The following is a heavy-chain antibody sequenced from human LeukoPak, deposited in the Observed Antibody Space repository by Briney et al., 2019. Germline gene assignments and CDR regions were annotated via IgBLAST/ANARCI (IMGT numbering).Heavy chain of an antibody. J-gene: IGHJ4*02. V-gene: IGHV3-7*01. Sequence: PGGSLRLSCEASGFTFSNSWMTWVRQTPGKGLEWVANIKTDGSEKYYADSVKGRFTISRDNPKNTLYLQMNSLRAEDTAVYHCARVLDSYGLRAADYWGQGTLVTVSS. CDR1: GFTFSNSW. CDR2: IKTDGSEK. CDR3: ARVLDSYGLRAADY. D-gene: IGHD5-18*01.